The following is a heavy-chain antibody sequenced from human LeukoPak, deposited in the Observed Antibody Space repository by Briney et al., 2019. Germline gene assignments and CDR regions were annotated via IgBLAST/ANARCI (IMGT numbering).Heavy chain of an antibody. CDR3: AGVGDTTMVHLLHY. CDR2: IKQDGSDK. J-gene: IGHJ4*02. CDR1: GFTLSNYW. D-gene: IGHD5-18*01. Sequence: PGGSLRLSCAASGFTLSNYWMSWVRQAPGKGLEWVANIKQDGSDKYYVDSVKGRFTISRDNAKNSLYLQMNSLRGEDTAVYYCAGVGDTTMVHLLHYWGQGTLVTVSS. V-gene: IGHV3-7*04.